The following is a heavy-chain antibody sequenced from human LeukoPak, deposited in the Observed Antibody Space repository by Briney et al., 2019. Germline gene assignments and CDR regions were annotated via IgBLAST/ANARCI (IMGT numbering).Heavy chain of an antibody. CDR1: GGSISSSSYY. CDR3: ARRGLPPFIVGATRRGFDY. J-gene: IGHJ4*02. Sequence: PSETLSLTCTVSGGSISSSSYYWGWIRQPPGKGLEWIGEINHSGSTNYNPSLKSRVTISVDTSKNQFSLKLSSVTAADTAVYYCARRGLPPFIVGATRRGFDYWGQGTLVTVSS. CDR2: INHSGST. V-gene: IGHV4-39*07. D-gene: IGHD1-26*01.